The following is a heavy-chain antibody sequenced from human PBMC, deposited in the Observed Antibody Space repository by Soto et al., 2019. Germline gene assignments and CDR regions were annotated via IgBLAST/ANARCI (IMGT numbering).Heavy chain of an antibody. Sequence: SENLSLTCTVSGGSITSGGYYWSWIRQPPGKGLEWLGYIFHSGSTLYNPSLRGRLTLSADTSRNQLSLYLTSVTAADTAVYYCVRGGIAGHWFDPWGQGILVTVS. V-gene: IGHV4-31*03. CDR1: GGSITSGGYY. CDR3: VRGGIAGHWFDP. J-gene: IGHJ5*02. CDR2: IFHSGST. D-gene: IGHD2-15*01.